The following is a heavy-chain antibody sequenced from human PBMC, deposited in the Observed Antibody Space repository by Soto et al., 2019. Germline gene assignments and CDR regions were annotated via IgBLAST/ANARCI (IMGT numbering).Heavy chain of an antibody. Sequence: EVQLVESGGGLVQPGGSLRLSCAASGFTFSSYWMHWVRQAPGKGLVWVSRINSDGSITTYADSVKGRFTISRDNAKNTLYLQRNSLRAEDTAFYYCARKGGSGYPLDYWGQGTLVTVSS. D-gene: IGHD3-22*01. CDR1: GFTFSSYW. CDR3: ARKGGSGYPLDY. J-gene: IGHJ4*02. V-gene: IGHV3-74*01. CDR2: INSDGSIT.